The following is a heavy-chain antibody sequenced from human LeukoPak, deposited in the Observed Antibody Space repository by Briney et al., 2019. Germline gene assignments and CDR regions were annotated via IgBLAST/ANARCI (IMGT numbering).Heavy chain of an antibody. CDR1: GGSISSGDYY. V-gene: IGHV4-30-4*08. J-gene: IGHJ6*03. D-gene: IGHD3-3*01. Sequence: SETLSLTCTVSGGSISSGDYYWSWIRQPPGKGLEWIGYIYYSGSTYYNPSLKSRVTISVDTSKNQFSLKLSSVTAADTAVYYCALNYDFWRGYNSTYYYFYYMDVWGKGTTVTVSS. CDR3: ALNYDFWRGYNSTYYYFYYMDV. CDR2: IYYSGST.